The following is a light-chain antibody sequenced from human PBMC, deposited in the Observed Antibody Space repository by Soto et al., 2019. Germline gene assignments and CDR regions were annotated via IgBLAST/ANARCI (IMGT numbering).Light chain of an antibody. V-gene: IGKV1-33*01. Sequence: DVQMTQSPSSLSASVGDRVTITCQASHDIGTYLNCYQHKPGKAPKPLIFDTSHLATGVPARFSGGGSDTYFTFTIPNLQPEDFAVYYCQQFDSVPLTFGGGNHVEI. CDR1: HDIGTY. CDR3: QQFDSVPLT. CDR2: DTS. J-gene: IGKJ4*01.